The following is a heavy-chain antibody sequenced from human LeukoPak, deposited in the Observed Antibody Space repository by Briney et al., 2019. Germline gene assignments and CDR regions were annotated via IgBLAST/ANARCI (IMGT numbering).Heavy chain of an antibody. D-gene: IGHD2-15*01. Sequence: KPGESLKISCKGSGYSFTSYWIGWVRQMPGKGLEWMGIIYPGDSDTRYSPSFQGQVTISADKSISTAYLQWSSLKASDTAMYYCARSRWYPGDPLNYYYYYMDVWGKGTTVTVSS. CDR3: ARSRWYPGDPLNYYYYYMDV. V-gene: IGHV5-51*01. CDR1: GYSFTSYW. J-gene: IGHJ6*03. CDR2: IYPGDSDT.